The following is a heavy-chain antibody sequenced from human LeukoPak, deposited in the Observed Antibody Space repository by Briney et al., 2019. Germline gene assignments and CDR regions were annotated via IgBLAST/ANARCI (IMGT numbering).Heavy chain of an antibody. V-gene: IGHV1-3*01. D-gene: IGHD3-22*01. CDR2: INAGNGNT. Sequence: GASVKVSCKASGGTFSSYAISWVRQAPGQRLEWMGWINAGNGNTKYSQKFQGRVTITRDTSASTAYMELSSLRSEDTAVYYCAREAEPNYYDSSGYSPWGQGTLVTVSS. CDR1: GGTFSSYA. CDR3: AREAEPNYYDSSGYSP. J-gene: IGHJ5*02.